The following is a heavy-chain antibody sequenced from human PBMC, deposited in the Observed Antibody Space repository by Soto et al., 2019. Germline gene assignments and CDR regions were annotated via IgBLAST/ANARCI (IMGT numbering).Heavy chain of an antibody. J-gene: IGHJ4*02. CDR2: IILPFGTA. Sequence: QVRLVQSGAEVKKPGSSVKVSCKASGGTFSNYAISWVRQAPGQGLEWMGGIILPFGTANYAQKFQGRVTITADESMTTAYMELSGLRSEDTAVYYCAIGPDYAGYFDYWGQGTLVTVSS. D-gene: IGHD4-17*01. V-gene: IGHV1-69*12. CDR3: AIGPDYAGYFDY. CDR1: GGTFSNYA.